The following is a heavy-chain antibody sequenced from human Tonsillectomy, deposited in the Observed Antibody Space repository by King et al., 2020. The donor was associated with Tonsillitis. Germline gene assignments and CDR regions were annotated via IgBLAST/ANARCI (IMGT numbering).Heavy chain of an antibody. CDR1: GFTFDDFG. D-gene: IGHD3-16*01. CDR3: ARGLGTTPWYYGMDV. V-gene: IGHV3-20*01. J-gene: IGHJ6*02. CDR2: INWNGGST. Sequence: VQLVESGGGVVRPGGSLRLSCAASGFTFDDFGMNWVRQTPGKGLEWVSGINWNGGSTAYADSVKGRFTISRDNAKNSLYLQMNSLRAEDTALYHCARGLGTTPWYYGMDVWGQGTTVTVSS.